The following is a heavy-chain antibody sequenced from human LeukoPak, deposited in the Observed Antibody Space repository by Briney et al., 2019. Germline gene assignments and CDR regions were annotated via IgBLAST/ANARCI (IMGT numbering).Heavy chain of an antibody. J-gene: IGHJ3*02. D-gene: IGHD4-23*01. Sequence: PSETLSLTCSVSGYSISRGNFWGWIRQPPGKGLEWIGTIYHSGATYYNPSLKSRVTISLDTSKNQFSLKLTSVTAADTAVYYCARVLYGGVAAFDMWGQGTMVTVSS. CDR2: IYHSGAT. V-gene: IGHV4-38-2*02. CDR3: ARVLYGGVAAFDM. CDR1: GYSISRGNF.